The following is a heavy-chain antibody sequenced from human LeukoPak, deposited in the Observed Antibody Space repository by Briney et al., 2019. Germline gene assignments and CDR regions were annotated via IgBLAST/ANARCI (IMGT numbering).Heavy chain of an antibody. CDR1: GFTFSSYS. CDR3: ARGQWLVNMYAFDI. Sequence: GGSLRLSCAASGFTFSSYSMNWVRQAPGKGLEWVSYISSSSSTIYYADSVKGRFTISRDNAKNSLYLQMNSLRDEDTAVYYCARGQWLVNMYAFDIWGQGTMVTVSS. CDR2: ISSSSSTI. J-gene: IGHJ3*02. D-gene: IGHD6-19*01. V-gene: IGHV3-48*02.